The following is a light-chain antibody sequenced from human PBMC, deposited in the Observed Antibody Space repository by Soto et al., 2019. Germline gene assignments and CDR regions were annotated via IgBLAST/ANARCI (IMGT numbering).Light chain of an antibody. Sequence: IVLTQSPATLSVSPGERATLSCRASQAVGSNLAWYQQRPGQAPRLLIYHASTRATGIPHRFSGGGSGTDFTLTISSLQSDDFAVYYCQHFNKWPHMPAFGGGTKLAIK. J-gene: IGKJ4*01. CDR1: QAVGSN. CDR3: QHFNKWPHMPA. CDR2: HAS. V-gene: IGKV3-15*01.